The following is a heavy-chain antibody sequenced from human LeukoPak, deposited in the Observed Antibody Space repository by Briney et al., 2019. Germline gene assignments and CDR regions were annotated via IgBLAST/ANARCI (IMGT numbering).Heavy chain of an antibody. Sequence: GGSLRLSCAASAFTYSNYAMSWVRQAPGKGLEWVAAISGGSSTNHADSVKGRFTISRDNSKNTLFLQMNSLRAEDAAVYYCAKASGDHGYFDYWGQGTLVTVSS. CDR2: ISGGSST. V-gene: IGHV3-23*01. D-gene: IGHD2-21*02. J-gene: IGHJ4*02. CDR1: AFTYSNYA. CDR3: AKASGDHGYFDY.